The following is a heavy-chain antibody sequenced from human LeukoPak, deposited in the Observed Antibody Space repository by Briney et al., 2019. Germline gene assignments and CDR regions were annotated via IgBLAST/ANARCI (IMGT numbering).Heavy chain of an antibody. CDR2: INHSGST. Sequence: SETLSLTCAVSGGSFSGYYWSWIRQPPGKGLEWIGEINHSGSTNYNPSLKSRVTISVDTSKNQFSLKLSSVTAADTAVYYCARELIAARPGYYFDYWGQGTLVTVSS. J-gene: IGHJ4*02. D-gene: IGHD6-6*01. CDR3: ARELIAARPGYYFDY. CDR1: GGSFSGYY. V-gene: IGHV4-34*01.